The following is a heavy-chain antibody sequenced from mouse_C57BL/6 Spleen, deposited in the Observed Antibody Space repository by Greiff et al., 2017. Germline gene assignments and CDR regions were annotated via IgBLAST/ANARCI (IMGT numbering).Heavy chain of an antibody. CDR3: AREEGPWFAY. D-gene: IGHD3-3*01. J-gene: IGHJ3*01. CDR2: IHPNSGST. Sequence: QVQLQQPGAELVKPGASVKLSCKASGYTFTSYWMHWVKQRPGQGLEWIGMIHPNSGSTNYNEKVKSKATLTVDKSSSTAYMQLSSLTSEDSAVYYCAREEGPWFAYWGQGTLVTVSA. CDR1: GYTFTSYW. V-gene: IGHV1-64*01.